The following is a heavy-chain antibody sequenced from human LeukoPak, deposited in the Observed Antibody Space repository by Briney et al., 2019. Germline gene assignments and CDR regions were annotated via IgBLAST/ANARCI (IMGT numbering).Heavy chain of an antibody. Sequence: GGSLRLSCAASGFTFDDYAMHWVRQAPGKGLEWVSGISWNSGSIGYADSVKGRFTISRDNAKNSLYLQMNSLRAEDTALYYCAKDINYDSSGLTSGGFDYWGQGTLVTVSS. CDR3: AKDINYDSSGLTSGGFDY. CDR2: ISWNSGSI. D-gene: IGHD3-22*01. J-gene: IGHJ4*02. CDR1: GFTFDDYA. V-gene: IGHV3-9*01.